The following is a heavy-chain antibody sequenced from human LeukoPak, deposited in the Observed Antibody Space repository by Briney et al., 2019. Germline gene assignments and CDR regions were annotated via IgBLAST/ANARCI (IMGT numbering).Heavy chain of an antibody. CDR1: GFTFSSYG. D-gene: IGHD3-3*01. CDR3: AREGDVTYYDFWSAECNWFDP. Sequence: GGSLRLSCAASGFTFSSYGMHWVRQAPGKGLEWVAVISYVGSNKYYADSWKGRFTISRDNSKNTLYLQMNSLRAEDTAVYYCAREGDVTYYDFWSAECNWFDPWGQGTLVTVSS. CDR2: ISYVGSNK. V-gene: IGHV3-30*03. J-gene: IGHJ5*02.